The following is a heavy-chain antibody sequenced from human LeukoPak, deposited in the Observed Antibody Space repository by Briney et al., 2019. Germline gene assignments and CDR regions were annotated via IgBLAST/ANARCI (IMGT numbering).Heavy chain of an antibody. CDR3: ARRSDYGDYYFDY. CDR1: GYRFTSYW. CDR2: IYPGDSDN. V-gene: IGHV5-51*01. Sequence: GESLKISCKGSGYRFTSYWIGWVRQMPGKGLEWMGIIYPGDSDNRYSPSFQGQVTISADKSISTAYLQWSSLKATDTAIYYCARRSDYGDYYFDYWGQGNLVTVSS. D-gene: IGHD4-17*01. J-gene: IGHJ4*02.